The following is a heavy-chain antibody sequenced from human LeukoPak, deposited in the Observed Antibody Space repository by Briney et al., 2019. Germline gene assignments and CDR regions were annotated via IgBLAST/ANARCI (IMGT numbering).Heavy chain of an antibody. Sequence: GGSLRLSCAASGFTFRTYGMHWVRQSPGKGLGWVAVISYDGSYKYYIDSVKGRFSISRDNSKSTLYLQMNSLRAEDTAIYYCATYRQVLLPFESWGQGTLVTVSS. J-gene: IGHJ4*02. V-gene: IGHV3-30*03. CDR1: GFTFRTYG. D-gene: IGHD2-8*02. CDR3: ATYRQVLLPFES. CDR2: ISYDGSYK.